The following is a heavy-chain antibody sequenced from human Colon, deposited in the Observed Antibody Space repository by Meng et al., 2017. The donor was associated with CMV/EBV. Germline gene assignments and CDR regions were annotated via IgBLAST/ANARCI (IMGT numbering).Heavy chain of an antibody. D-gene: IGHD2-2*01. CDR2: IIPNSGGT. CDR1: GYTFTDYY. Sequence: ASVKVSCKTSGYTFTDYYIHWVRQAPGLGLEWMGWIIPNSGGTNFAQRFQDRVTMTRDTSITTAYMELNSLRAEDAAVYYCARGEIVVVPVTSQVGSYFQHWGQGTLVTVSS. V-gene: IGHV1-2*02. J-gene: IGHJ1*01. CDR3: ARGEIVVVPVTSQVGSYFQH.